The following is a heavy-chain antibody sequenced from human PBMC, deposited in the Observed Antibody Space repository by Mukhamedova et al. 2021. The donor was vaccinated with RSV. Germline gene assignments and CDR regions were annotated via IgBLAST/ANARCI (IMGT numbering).Heavy chain of an antibody. D-gene: IGHD6-6*01. J-gene: IGHJ5*02. Sequence: EYMGIIYPDDSDTRYSPSFQGQVTISVDKSTSTAYLQWSSLKASDIGVYYCATSGRSSSSAGWFDPWGQGTLVTVSS. CDR2: IYPDDSDT. V-gene: IGHV5-51*01. CDR3: ATSGRSSSSAGWFDP.